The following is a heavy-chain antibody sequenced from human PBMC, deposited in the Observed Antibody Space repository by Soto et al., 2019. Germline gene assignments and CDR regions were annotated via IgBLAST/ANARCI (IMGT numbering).Heavy chain of an antibody. CDR2: INAGGST. CDR3: VRENYYYGMDV. J-gene: IGHJ6*02. Sequence: GGPLRLSCAASGFDASVNCMTWVRQAPGKGLEWVSLINAGGSTLYADSVQGRFIISRDNSNNTLYLQMNSLRVEDTAMYYCVRENYYYGMDVWGQGTAVTVSS. CDR1: GFDASVNC. V-gene: IGHV3-66*01.